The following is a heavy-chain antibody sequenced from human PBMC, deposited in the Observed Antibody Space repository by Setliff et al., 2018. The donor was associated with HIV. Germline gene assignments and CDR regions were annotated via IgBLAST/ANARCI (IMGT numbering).Heavy chain of an antibody. D-gene: IGHD3-16*02. Sequence: SETLSLTCTVSGGSISSGGYYWSWIRQHPGKGLEWIGDISTFRGTNYSPSLQSRVTISMDTSKNQLSLNLSSATAADTAVYYCSRGTFGGVIAQYYFDYWGQGTLVTVSS. J-gene: IGHJ4*02. V-gene: IGHV4-61*08. CDR3: SRGTFGGVIAQYYFDY. CDR2: ISTFRGT. CDR1: GGSISSGGYY.